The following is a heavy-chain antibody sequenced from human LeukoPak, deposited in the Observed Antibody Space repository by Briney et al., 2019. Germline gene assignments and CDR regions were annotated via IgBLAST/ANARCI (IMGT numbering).Heavy chain of an antibody. J-gene: IGHJ2*01. CDR3: ARKLDGGNSDWYFGL. Sequence: ASVKVSCKASGYTFTSYYMHWVRQAPGQGLEWMGIINPSGGSTSYAQKFQGRVTMTRDTSTSTVYMELSSLRSEDTAVYYCARKLDGGNSDWYFGLWGRGTLVTVSS. D-gene: IGHD4-23*01. V-gene: IGHV1-46*01. CDR2: INPSGGST. CDR1: GYTFTSYY.